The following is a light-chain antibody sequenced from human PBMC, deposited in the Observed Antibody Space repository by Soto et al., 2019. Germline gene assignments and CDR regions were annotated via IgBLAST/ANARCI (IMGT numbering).Light chain of an antibody. J-gene: IGLJ2*01. CDR1: SGDIGGYNY. CDR2: EVT. V-gene: IGLV2-14*01. Sequence: QSALTQPGSVSGSPGQSITISCTGTSGDIGGYNYVSWYQHHPGKAPKLLISEVTNRPSGVSNRFSGSKSGNTASLTISGLQAEDEADYYCSSYTTNITPVVFGGGTKLTVL. CDR3: SSYTTNITPVV.